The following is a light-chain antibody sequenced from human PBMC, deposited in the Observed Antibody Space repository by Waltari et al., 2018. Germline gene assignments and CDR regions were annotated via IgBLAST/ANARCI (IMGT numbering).Light chain of an antibody. CDR1: QSVGTW. V-gene: IGKV1-5*03. CDR3: QQYSSFST. Sequence: DIQMTQSPSTLSASVGDRVTISCRASQSVGTWLAWYQQKPGKAPKLLIYMASSLESGVPSRFSGSGSGTEFTLTISSLQPDDFATYSCQQYSSFSTFGQGTKVDIK. J-gene: IGKJ2*01. CDR2: MAS.